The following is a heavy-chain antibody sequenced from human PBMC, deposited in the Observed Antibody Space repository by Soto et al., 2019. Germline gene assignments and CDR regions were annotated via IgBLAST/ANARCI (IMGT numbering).Heavy chain of an antibody. CDR1: GGSFSGYY. CDR3: ARGITIFGVVIVWVRWFDP. V-gene: IGHV4-34*01. D-gene: IGHD3-3*01. J-gene: IGHJ5*02. Sequence: ETLSLTCAVYGGSFSGYYWSWIRQPPGKGLEWIGEINHSGSTNYNPSLKSRVTISVDTSKNQFSLKLSSVTAADTAVYYCARGITIFGVVIVWVRWFDPWGQGTLVTV. CDR2: INHSGST.